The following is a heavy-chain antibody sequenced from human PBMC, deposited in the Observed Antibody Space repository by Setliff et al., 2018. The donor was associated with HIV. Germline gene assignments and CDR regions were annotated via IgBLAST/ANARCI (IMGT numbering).Heavy chain of an antibody. D-gene: IGHD3-16*01. CDR2: INCYSGDS. CDR1: GYSFFSYS. Sequence: ASVKVSCKASGYSFFSYSITWVRQAPGQGLEWVGWINCYSGDSKFPEKLQGRITMTADTSTSTAYMELSSLRSEDTAVYYCARASRGGFQYGPTGHAFDIWGQGTMVTVSS. J-gene: IGHJ3*02. CDR3: ARASRGGFQYGPTGHAFDI. V-gene: IGHV1-18*01.